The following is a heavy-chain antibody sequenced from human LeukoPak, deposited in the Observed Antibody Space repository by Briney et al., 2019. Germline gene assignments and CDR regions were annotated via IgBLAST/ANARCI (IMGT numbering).Heavy chain of an antibody. D-gene: IGHD4-17*01. J-gene: IGHJ6*01. CDR1: GYTFTSYG. CDR2: ISAYNGNT. CDR3: ARDSATVTTLKSYYYHYGMDV. V-gene: IGHV1-18*01. Sequence: GASVKVSCKASGYTFTSYGISWVRHAPGQGLEWMGWISAYNGNTNYAQKLQGRVTMTTDTSTSTAYMDLRSLRSDDTAVYYCARDSATVTTLKSYYYHYGMDVWGQGTTVTVSS.